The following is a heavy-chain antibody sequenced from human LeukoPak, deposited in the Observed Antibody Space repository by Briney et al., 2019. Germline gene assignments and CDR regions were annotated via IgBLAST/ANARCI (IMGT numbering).Heavy chain of an antibody. D-gene: IGHD3-22*01. Sequence: ASVKVSCKTSGYFFTSYGITWVRQAPGQGLEWMGWIGAYNDHTAYARKFQGRVLMTTDASTSTAYMELRSLRSDDTAVYYCARLGSGHYPTFDYWGQGTLVAVSS. J-gene: IGHJ4*02. CDR1: GYFFTSYG. V-gene: IGHV1-18*01. CDR2: IGAYNDHT. CDR3: ARLGSGHYPTFDY.